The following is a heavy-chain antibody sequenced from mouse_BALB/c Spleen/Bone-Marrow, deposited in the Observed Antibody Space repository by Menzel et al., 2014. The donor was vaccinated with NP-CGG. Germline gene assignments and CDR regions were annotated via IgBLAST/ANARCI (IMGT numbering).Heavy chain of an antibody. CDR3: ASGYYGSSPYWYFDV. CDR2: IDPENGNT. J-gene: IGHJ1*01. CDR1: GFNIKDYY. Sequence: EVKLMESWAELVRPGALVKLSCKASGFNIKDYYMHWVKQRPEQGLEWIGWIDPENGNTIYDPKFQGKASITADTSSSTAYLQLSSLTSEDTAVYYCASGYYGSSPYWYFDVWGAGTTVTVSS. V-gene: IGHV14-1*02. D-gene: IGHD1-1*01.